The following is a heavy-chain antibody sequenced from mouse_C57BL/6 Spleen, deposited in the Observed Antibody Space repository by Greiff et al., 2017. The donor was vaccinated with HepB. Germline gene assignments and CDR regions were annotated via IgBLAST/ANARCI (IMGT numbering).Heavy chain of an antibody. Sequence: EVQVVESGGGLVKPGGSLKLSCAASGFTFSDYGMHWVRQAPEKGLEWVAYISSGSSTIYYADTVKGRFTISRDNAKNTLFLQMTSLRSEDTAMYYCARPDYYGSSENYAMDYWGQGTSVTVSS. V-gene: IGHV5-17*01. J-gene: IGHJ4*01. D-gene: IGHD1-1*01. CDR3: ARPDYYGSSENYAMDY. CDR2: ISSGSSTI. CDR1: GFTFSDYG.